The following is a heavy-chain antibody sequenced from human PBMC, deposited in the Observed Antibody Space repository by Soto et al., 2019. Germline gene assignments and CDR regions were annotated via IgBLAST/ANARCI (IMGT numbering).Heavy chain of an antibody. D-gene: IGHD3-16*02. J-gene: IGHJ5*02. V-gene: IGHV4-39*01. CDR3: ARRSIMITFGGVIVIGNWFDP. CDR2: IYYSGST. CDR1: GGSISSSSYY. Sequence: QLQLQESGPGLVKPSETLSLTCTVSGGSISSSSYYWGWIRQPPGKGLEWIGSIYYSGSTYYNPSLKSRDTISVDTSKNQFSLKLSSVTAADTAVYYCARRSIMITFGGVIVIGNWFDPWGQGTLVTVSS.